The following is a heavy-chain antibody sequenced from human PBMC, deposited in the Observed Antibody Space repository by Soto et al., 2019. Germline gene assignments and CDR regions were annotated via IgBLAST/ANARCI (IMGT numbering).Heavy chain of an antibody. J-gene: IGHJ6*02. CDR2: IYYSGST. CDR3: ARQVTIAVAGGDHYYGMDV. Sequence: SETLSLTCTVSGGSISRSTHYWGWIRQPPGKGLEWIGSIYYSGSTYYNPSLKSRVTISVDTSKNQFFLKLSSVTAADTAVYYCARQVTIAVAGGDHYYGMDVWGQGTTVTVSS. CDR1: GGSISRSTHY. V-gene: IGHV4-39*01. D-gene: IGHD6-19*01.